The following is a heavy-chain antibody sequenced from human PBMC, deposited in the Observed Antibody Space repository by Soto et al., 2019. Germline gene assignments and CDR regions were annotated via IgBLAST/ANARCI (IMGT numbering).Heavy chain of an antibody. J-gene: IGHJ6*02. Sequence: SETLSLTCAVYGGSFSGYYWSWIRQPPGKGLECIGEINHSGSTNYNPSLKSRVTISVDTSKNQFSLKLSSVTAADTAVYYCARGVLLWFGELLSTYYYYGMDVWGQGTTVTVSS. V-gene: IGHV4-34*01. CDR2: INHSGST. CDR1: GGSFSGYY. CDR3: ARGVLLWFGELLSTYYYYGMDV. D-gene: IGHD3-10*01.